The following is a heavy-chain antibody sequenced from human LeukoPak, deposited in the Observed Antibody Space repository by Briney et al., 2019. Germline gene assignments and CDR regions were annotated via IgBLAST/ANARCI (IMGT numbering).Heavy chain of an antibody. D-gene: IGHD3-10*01. Sequence: ASVKVSCKASGYTFTRFAINWVRQAPGQGLEWMGWINTNTGNPTYAQGFTGRFVFSLDTSVDTAYLQISSLKAEDTAVYYCAREGAMVHGGMDVWGQGTTVTVSS. CDR2: INTNTGNP. CDR3: AREGAMVHGGMDV. V-gene: IGHV7-4-1*02. CDR1: GYTFTRFA. J-gene: IGHJ6*02.